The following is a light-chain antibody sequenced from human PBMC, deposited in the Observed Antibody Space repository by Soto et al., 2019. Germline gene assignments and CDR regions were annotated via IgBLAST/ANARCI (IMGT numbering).Light chain of an antibody. CDR1: SSNIGSNT. J-gene: IGLJ3*02. CDR2: NNN. V-gene: IGLV1-44*01. Sequence: QSVLTQPPSASGTPGQRVTISCSGSSSNIGSNTVNWYQQLPGTAPKLLIYNNNQRPSGVPDRFSGSKSGTSASLAISGLQSEDEADYYCAAWDDSLNAGMFGGGTKLTVL. CDR3: AAWDDSLNAGM.